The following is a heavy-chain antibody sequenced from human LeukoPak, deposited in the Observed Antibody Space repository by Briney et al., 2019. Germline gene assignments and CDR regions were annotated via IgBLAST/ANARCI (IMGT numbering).Heavy chain of an antibody. CDR1: GGTFSSYA. D-gene: IGHD5-12*01. V-gene: IGHV1-69*13. Sequence: ASVKVSCKASGGTFSSYAISWVRQAPGQGLEWMGGIIPIFGTANYAQKFQGRVTITADESTSTAYMELSSLRSEDTAVYYCARERGYALSSYYMDVWGKGTTVTISS. J-gene: IGHJ6*03. CDR2: IIPIFGTA. CDR3: ARERGYALSSYYMDV.